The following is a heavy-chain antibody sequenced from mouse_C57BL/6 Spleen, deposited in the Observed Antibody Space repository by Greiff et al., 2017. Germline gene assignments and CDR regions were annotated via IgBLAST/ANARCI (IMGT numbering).Heavy chain of an antibody. CDR3: ARQFITTVVGFYYFDY. V-gene: IGHV5-9*01. D-gene: IGHD1-1*01. Sequence: EVKLQESGGGLVKPGGSLKLSCAASGFTFSSFTLSWVRQTPEKRLEWVATISGGGGNTYYPDSVKGRFTISRDNAKNTLYLQMSSLRSEDTALYYCARQFITTVVGFYYFDYWGQGTTLTVSS. CDR2: ISGGGGNT. J-gene: IGHJ2*01. CDR1: GFTFSSFT.